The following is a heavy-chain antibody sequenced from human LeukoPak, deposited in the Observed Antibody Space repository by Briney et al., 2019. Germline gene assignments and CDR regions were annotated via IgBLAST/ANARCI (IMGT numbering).Heavy chain of an antibody. CDR1: GFTFRTSW. Sequence: GGSLRLSCAASGFTFRTSWMHWVRQAPGKGLVWVSRINSDGSTTNYADSVKGRFTISRDNAKNTLYLQMNSLRAEDTAVYYCARDSYYYDSSGYYHPIRYFDLWGRGTLVTVSS. D-gene: IGHD3-22*01. CDR3: ARDSYYYDSSGYYHPIRYFDL. CDR2: INSDGSTT. V-gene: IGHV3-74*01. J-gene: IGHJ2*01.